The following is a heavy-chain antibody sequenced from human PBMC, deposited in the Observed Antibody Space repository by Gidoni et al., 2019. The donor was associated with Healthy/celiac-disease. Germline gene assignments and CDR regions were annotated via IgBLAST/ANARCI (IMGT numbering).Heavy chain of an antibody. CDR3: ARDNYDFWSGYPPHYYYMDV. Sequence: QVQLVESGGGVVQPGRSLRLSCAASGFTFSSDGMHGVRQAPGKGLEWVAVIWYDGSNKYYADSVKGRFTISRDNSKNTLYLQMNSLRAEDTAVYYCARDNYDFWSGYPPHYYYMDVWGKGTTVTVSS. CDR1: GFTFSSDG. CDR2: IWYDGSNK. V-gene: IGHV3-33*01. J-gene: IGHJ6*03. D-gene: IGHD3-3*01.